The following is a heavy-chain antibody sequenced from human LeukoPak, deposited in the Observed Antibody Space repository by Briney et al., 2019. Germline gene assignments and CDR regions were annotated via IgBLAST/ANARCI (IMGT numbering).Heavy chain of an antibody. J-gene: IGHJ5*02. V-gene: IGHV1-8*01. D-gene: IGHD1-1*01. CDR1: GYPFTTYE. Sequence: GASVKVSCKTSGYPFTTYEINWVRLAAGQGLEWIGWVHTNSGNTAYAQKFQGRVTMTRDTSISTAYMELSRLRTDDTAVYVCARGPRNAPWGQGTLVTVSS. CDR2: VHTNSGNT. CDR3: ARGPRNAP.